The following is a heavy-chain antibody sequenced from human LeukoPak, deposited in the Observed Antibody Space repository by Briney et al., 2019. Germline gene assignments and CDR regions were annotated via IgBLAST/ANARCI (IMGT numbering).Heavy chain of an antibody. J-gene: IGHJ5*02. V-gene: IGHV1-69*05. CDR2: IIPILGTA. CDR1: GGTFSSYV. D-gene: IGHD5-24*01. Sequence: SVKVSCKASGGTFSSYVISWVRQAPGQGLEWMGGIIPILGTANYAQEFQGRVTITTDESTSTAYMELSSLRSEDTAVYYCARVGPTLRRDGYNWGDNWFDPWGQGTLVTVSS. CDR3: ARVGPTLRRDGYNWGDNWFDP.